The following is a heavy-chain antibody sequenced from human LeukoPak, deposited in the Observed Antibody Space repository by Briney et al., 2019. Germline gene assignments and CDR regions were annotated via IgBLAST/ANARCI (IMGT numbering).Heavy chain of an antibody. V-gene: IGHV1-69*13. J-gene: IGHJ3*02. CDR3: ARDCSGGSCYNDAFDI. Sequence: SVKVSCKASGGTFSSYAISWVRQAPGQGLEWMGRIIPIFGTASYAQKFQGRVTITADESTSTAYMELSSLRSEDTAVYYCARDCSGGSCYNDAFDIWGQGTMVTVSS. CDR1: GGTFSSYA. D-gene: IGHD2-15*01. CDR2: IIPIFGTA.